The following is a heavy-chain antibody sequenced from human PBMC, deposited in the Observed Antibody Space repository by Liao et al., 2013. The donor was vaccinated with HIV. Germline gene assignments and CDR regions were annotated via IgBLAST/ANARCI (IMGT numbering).Heavy chain of an antibody. D-gene: IGHD6-19*01. CDR1: PGSISSYY. CDR3: ARILRPDIAVALDY. Sequence: QVHLQESGPGLLKPSETLSLTCTVSPGSISSYYWSWIRQPAGKGLEWIGHISASGSTNYNPSLNSRVTISLDTSKNRFSLKLTSLTAADAAVYYCARILRPDIAVALDYWGQGSLVTVSS. J-gene: IGHJ4*02. CDR2: ISASGST. V-gene: IGHV4-4*07.